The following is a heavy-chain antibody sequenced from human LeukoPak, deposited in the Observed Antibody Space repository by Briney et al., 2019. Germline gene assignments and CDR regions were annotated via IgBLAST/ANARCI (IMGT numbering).Heavy chain of an antibody. J-gene: IGHJ4*02. CDR1: GFTFSSYE. CDR2: ISSSGSTI. Sequence: GGSLRLSCAASGFTFSSYEMNWVRQAPGKGLEWVSYISSSGSTIYYADSVKGRFAISRDNAKNSLYLQMNSLRAEDTAVYYCARDIIPAYCSGGSCYGTMLINIDYWGQGTLVTVSS. V-gene: IGHV3-48*03. D-gene: IGHD2-15*01. CDR3: ARDIIPAYCSGGSCYGTMLINIDY.